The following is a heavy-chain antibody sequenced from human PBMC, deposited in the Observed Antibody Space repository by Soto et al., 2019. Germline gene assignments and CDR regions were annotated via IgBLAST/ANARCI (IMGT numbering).Heavy chain of an antibody. V-gene: IGHV4-34*01. D-gene: IGHD3-16*02. CDR1: GGSFSGYY. CDR3: ARDPKDDYVWGSYRYNYFDY. J-gene: IGHJ4*02. CDR2: INHSGST. Sequence: PSETLSLTCAVYGGSFSGYYWSWIRQPPGKGLEWIGEINHSGSTNYNPSLKSRVTISVDTSKNQFSLKLSSVTAADTAVYYCARDPKDDYVWGSYRYNYFDYWGQGTLVTVSS.